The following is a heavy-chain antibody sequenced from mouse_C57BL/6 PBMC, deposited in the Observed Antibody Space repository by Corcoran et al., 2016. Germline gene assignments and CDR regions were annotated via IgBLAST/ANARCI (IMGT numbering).Heavy chain of an antibody. V-gene: IGHV9-3*01. D-gene: IGHD1-1*01. CDR3: ARTLPLRGFAY. J-gene: IGHJ3*01. CDR1: GYTFTTYG. CDR2: INTYSGVP. Sequence: QIQLVQSGPELKKPGETVKISCKASGYTFTTYGMSWVKQAPGKGLKWMGWINTYSGVPTYADDFKGRFAFSLETSASTAYLQINNLKNEDTATYFCARTLPLRGFAYWGQGTLVTVSA.